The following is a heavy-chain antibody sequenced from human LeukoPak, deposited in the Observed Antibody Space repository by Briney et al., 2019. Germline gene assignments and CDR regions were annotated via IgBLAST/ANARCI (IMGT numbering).Heavy chain of an antibody. V-gene: IGHV1-69*04. D-gene: IGHD3-22*01. CDR2: IIPILGIA. CDR1: GGTFSSYA. J-gene: IGHJ4*02. Sequence: SVKVSCKASGGTFSSYAISRVRHAPGPGLEWMGRIIPILGIANYAQKFQGRVTNTADKSTSTAYMELSSLRSEDTAVYYCARDWRPYYYNSSGYYSPIDYWGQGTLVTVSS. CDR3: ARDWRPYYYNSSGYYSPIDY.